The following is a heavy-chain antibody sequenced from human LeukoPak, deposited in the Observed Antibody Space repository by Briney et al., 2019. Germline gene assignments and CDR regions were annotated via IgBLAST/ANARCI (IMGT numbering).Heavy chain of an antibody. J-gene: IGHJ5*02. Sequence: PSETLSLTCTVSGGSVSSGSYYWSWIRQPPGKGLEWIGYIYYSGSTNCNPSLKSRVTMSVDTSKNQFSLKLSSVTAADTAVYYCARGGMMFDPWGQGTLVTVSS. D-gene: IGHD1-26*01. CDR1: GGSVSSGSYY. CDR3: ARGGMMFDP. V-gene: IGHV4-61*01. CDR2: IYYSGST.